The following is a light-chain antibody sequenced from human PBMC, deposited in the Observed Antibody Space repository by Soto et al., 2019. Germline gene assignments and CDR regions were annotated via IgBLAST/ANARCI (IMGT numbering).Light chain of an antibody. CDR3: QQRSNWPRT. V-gene: IGKV3-15*01. Sequence: IAMTQSPSTMYLFRGGRANLSRRASQSVSSNLAWYQQKPGQAPRLLIYGASTRATGIPARFSGSGSGTDFTLTISSLEPEDFAVYYCQQRSNWPRTFGQGTEVDIK. CDR2: GAS. CDR1: QSVSSN. J-gene: IGKJ1*01.